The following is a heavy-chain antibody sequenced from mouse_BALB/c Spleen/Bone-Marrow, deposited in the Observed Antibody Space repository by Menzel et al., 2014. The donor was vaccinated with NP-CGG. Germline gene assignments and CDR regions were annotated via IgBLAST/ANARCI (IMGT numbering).Heavy chain of an antibody. CDR3: ARGNYEAMDS. J-gene: IGHJ4*01. Sequence: VKLQESGAELAKPGASVKMSCKASGYIFTRYWMHWVKQRPGQGLEWIGYINPSTGDTEYNQKFKDKATLTAGMSSSTAYMQLSSLTSEDSAVYYCARGNYEAMDSWGQGTSVTVSS. CDR1: GYIFTRYW. D-gene: IGHD2-1*01. V-gene: IGHV1-7*01. CDR2: INPSTGDT.